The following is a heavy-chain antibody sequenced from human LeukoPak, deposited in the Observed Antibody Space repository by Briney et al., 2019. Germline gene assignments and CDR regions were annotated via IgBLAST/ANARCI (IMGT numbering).Heavy chain of an antibody. V-gene: IGHV4-30-4*01. Sequence: PSETLSLTCTVSGGSISSGDYYWSWIRQPPGKGLEWIGYIYYSGSTYYNPSLKSRVTISVDTSKNQFSLKLSSVTAADTAVYYCARTSGRDGYKYAWGGSDFDYWGQGTLVTVSS. CDR1: GGSISSGDYY. CDR3: ARTSGRDGYKYAWGGSDFDY. CDR2: IYYSGST. D-gene: IGHD5-24*01. J-gene: IGHJ4*02.